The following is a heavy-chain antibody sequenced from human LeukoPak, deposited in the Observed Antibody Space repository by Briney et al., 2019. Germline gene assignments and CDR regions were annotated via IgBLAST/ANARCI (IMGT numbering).Heavy chain of an antibody. V-gene: IGHV3-23*01. CDR3: AKYYDILTGYLYPDY. CDR2: ISGSGGST. J-gene: IGHJ4*02. Sequence: GGSLRLSCAASGFTFSSYAMSWVRQAPGEGLEWVSAISGSGGSTYYADSVKGRFTISRDNSKNTLYLQMNSLRAEDTAVYYCAKYYDILTGYLYPDYWGQGTLVTVSS. CDR1: GFTFSSYA. D-gene: IGHD3-9*01.